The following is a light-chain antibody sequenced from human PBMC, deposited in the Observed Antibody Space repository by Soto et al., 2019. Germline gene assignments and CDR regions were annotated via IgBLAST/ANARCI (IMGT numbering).Light chain of an antibody. CDR2: EVR. J-gene: IGLJ1*01. CDR1: NSDIGSYKY. CDR3: SSYTTSGTPYV. Sequence: QSALTQPASVSGSPGQSITISCAGSNSDIGSYKYVSWFQQHPGNAPKLIISEVRDRPSGVSTRFSGSKSGNTASLTISGLQPEDVADYYCSSYTTSGTPYVFGTGTKVTVL. V-gene: IGLV2-14*01.